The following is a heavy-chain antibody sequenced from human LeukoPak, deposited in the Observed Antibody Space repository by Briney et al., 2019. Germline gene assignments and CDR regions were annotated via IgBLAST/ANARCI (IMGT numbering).Heavy chain of an antibody. Sequence: PGGSLRLSCAASGFTFTNYAMSWVRQAPGKGLEWVSGISGSGGSTYYADSVKGRFTISRDNAKNSLFLQMNSLRAEDTAVYFCARFIYYGSRTSSKILDYWGQGTLVTVSS. CDR2: ISGSGGST. D-gene: IGHD3-10*01. J-gene: IGHJ4*02. CDR1: GFTFTNYA. CDR3: ARFIYYGSRTSSKILDY. V-gene: IGHV3-23*01.